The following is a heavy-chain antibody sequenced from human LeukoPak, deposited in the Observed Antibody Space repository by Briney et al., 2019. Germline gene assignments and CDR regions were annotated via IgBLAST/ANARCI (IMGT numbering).Heavy chain of an antibody. V-gene: IGHV1-24*01. CDR1: GYTLTELS. D-gene: IGHD1-26*01. CDR2: LDPEDGET. CDR3: ATAGLTKWELLLRDYFDY. Sequence: ASVKVSCKVSGYTLTELSMHWVRQAPGKGLEWMGGLDPEDGETIYAQKFQGRVTMTEDTSTDAAYMELSSLRSEDTAVYYCATAGLTKWELLLRDYFDYWGQGTLVTVSS. J-gene: IGHJ4*02.